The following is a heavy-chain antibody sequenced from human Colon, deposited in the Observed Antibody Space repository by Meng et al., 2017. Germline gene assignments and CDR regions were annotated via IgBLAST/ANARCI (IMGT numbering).Heavy chain of an antibody. V-gene: IGHV4-38-2*02. CDR1: GYSISTGYY. Sequence: SETLSLTCTVSGYSISTGYYWGWIRQPPGKGLEWIASIHHSGTTYYNPSLKSRVTISVDTSKNQFSLKVSSVTAADTAVYYCARGPAGATPHYFDYWGQGTLVTV. CDR3: ARGPAGATPHYFDY. D-gene: IGHD1-26*01. J-gene: IGHJ4*02. CDR2: IHHSGTT.